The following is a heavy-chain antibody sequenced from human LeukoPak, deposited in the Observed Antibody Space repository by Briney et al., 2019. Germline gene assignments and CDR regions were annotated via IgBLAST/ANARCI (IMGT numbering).Heavy chain of an antibody. CDR1: GGSFSGYY. Sequence: PSESLSLTCAVYGGSFSGYYWSWIRQPPGKGLEWIGEINHSGSTNYNPSLKSRVTISVDTSKNQFSLKLSSVTAADTAVYYCARAGYSSSYNWFDPWGQGTLFTVSS. D-gene: IGHD6-13*01. CDR3: ARAGYSSSYNWFDP. J-gene: IGHJ5*02. V-gene: IGHV4-34*01. CDR2: INHSGST.